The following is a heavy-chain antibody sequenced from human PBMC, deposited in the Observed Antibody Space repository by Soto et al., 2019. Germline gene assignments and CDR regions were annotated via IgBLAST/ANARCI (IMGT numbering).Heavy chain of an antibody. V-gene: IGHV3-7*01. D-gene: IGHD6-6*01. Sequence: GGSLRLSCAASGFTLSGYWMSWVRQAPGKGLEWVANIKLDGSEKYYVDSVEGRFIISRDNAKNSLYLQMNSLRAEDTAVYYCARYRPYTSSSPSLFDHWGQGTLVTVSS. CDR2: IKLDGSEK. CDR3: ARYRPYTSSSPSLFDH. J-gene: IGHJ4*02. CDR1: GFTLSGYW.